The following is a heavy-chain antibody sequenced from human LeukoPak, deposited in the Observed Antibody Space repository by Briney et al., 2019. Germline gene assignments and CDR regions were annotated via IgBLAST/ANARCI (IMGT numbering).Heavy chain of an antibody. D-gene: IGHD5-24*01. CDR1: GGTFSSYA. CDR3: ARVGGYNYYYYYMDV. Sequence: GASVKVSCKASGGTFSSYAISWVRQAPGQGLEWMGGIIPIFGTANYAQKFQGRVTITADKSTSTAYMELSSLRSEDTAVYYCARVGGYNYYYYYMDVWGKGTTVTVSS. V-gene: IGHV1-69*06. CDR2: IIPIFGTA. J-gene: IGHJ6*03.